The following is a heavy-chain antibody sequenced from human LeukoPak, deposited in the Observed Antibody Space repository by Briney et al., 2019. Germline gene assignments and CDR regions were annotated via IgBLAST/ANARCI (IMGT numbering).Heavy chain of an antibody. J-gene: IGHJ4*02. CDR3: ARGPSYGYFDY. CDR1: GGSFSGYY. D-gene: IGHD3-16*01. CDR2: INHSGST. V-gene: IGHV4-34*01. Sequence: SETLSLTCAVYGGSFSGYYWSWIRQPPGKGLEWIGEINHSGSTNYNPSLKSRVTISVDTSKNQFSLKLSSVTAADTAVYYCARGPSYGYFDYWGQGTLVTVPS.